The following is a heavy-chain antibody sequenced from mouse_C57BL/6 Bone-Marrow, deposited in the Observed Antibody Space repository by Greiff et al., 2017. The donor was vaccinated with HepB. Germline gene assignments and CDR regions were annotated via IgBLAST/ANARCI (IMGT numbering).Heavy chain of an antibody. Sequence: QVQLQHPGAELVKPGASVKLSCKASGYTFTSYWMHWVKQRPGQGLEWIGMIHPNSGSTNYNEKFKSKATLTVDKSSSTAYMQLSSLTSEDSAVYYCARRGTTVGFDYWGQGTTLTVSS. D-gene: IGHD1-1*01. V-gene: IGHV1-64*01. CDR3: ARRGTTVGFDY. CDR1: GYTFTSYW. CDR2: IHPNSGST. J-gene: IGHJ2*01.